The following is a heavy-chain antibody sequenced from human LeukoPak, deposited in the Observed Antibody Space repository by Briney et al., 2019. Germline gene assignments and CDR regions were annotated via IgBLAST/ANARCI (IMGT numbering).Heavy chain of an antibody. CDR3: ARDLVYSHY. CDR2: MNPNSGNT. V-gene: IGHV1-8*01. Sequence: ASVKVSCKASGYTFTSYDINWVRQATGQGLEWMGWMNPNSGNTGYAQKFQGRVTMTRDMSTSTVYMELSSLRSEDTAVYYCARDLVYSHYWGQGTLVTVSS. D-gene: IGHD2-15*01. J-gene: IGHJ4*02. CDR1: GYTFTSYD.